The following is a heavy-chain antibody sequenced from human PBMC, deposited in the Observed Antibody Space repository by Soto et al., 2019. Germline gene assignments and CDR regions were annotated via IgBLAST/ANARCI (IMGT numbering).Heavy chain of an antibody. J-gene: IGHJ3*02. CDR1: GYTFTSYG. D-gene: IGHD2-8*01. CDR2: ISAYNGNT. CDR3: ARILRAASYCTNGVCYPFGSSDI. V-gene: IGHV1-18*01. Sequence: GASVKVSCKASGYTFTSYGISWVRQAPGQGLEWMGWISAYNGNTNYAQKLQGRVTMTTDTSTSTAYMELRSLRSGATAVYYCARILRAASYCTNGVCYPFGSSDIWGQGTMVTVSS.